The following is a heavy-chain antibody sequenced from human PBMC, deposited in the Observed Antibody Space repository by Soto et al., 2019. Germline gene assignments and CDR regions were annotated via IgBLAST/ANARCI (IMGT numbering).Heavy chain of an antibody. CDR2: LVGSGADE. D-gene: IGHD2-8*01. CDR3: AKVLIANNGVWEPFDM. Sequence: GGSLRLSCAASGFNFPAYAMNWVRQAPGKGLQWVSGLVGSGADENYADPVRGRFTVSRDNSRNTLYLQMNSLRDEDTAVFFCAKVLIANNGVWEPFDMWGRGTKVTVSS. CDR1: GFNFPAYA. V-gene: IGHV3-23*01. J-gene: IGHJ3*02.